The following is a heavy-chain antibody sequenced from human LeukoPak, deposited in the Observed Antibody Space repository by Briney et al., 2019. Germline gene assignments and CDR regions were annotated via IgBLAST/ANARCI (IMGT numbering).Heavy chain of an antibody. CDR3: ARVTMVRGVIDNYYYYYMDV. D-gene: IGHD3-10*01. Sequence: ASVKVSCKASGYTFTSYHIHWVRPAPGQGLEWMGIINPSDGSTSYAQKFQGRVTMTRDTSASTVYMELSSLRSEDTAVYYCARVTMVRGVIDNYYYYYMDVWGKGTTVTVSS. CDR1: GYTFTSYH. J-gene: IGHJ6*03. CDR2: INPSDGST. V-gene: IGHV1-46*01.